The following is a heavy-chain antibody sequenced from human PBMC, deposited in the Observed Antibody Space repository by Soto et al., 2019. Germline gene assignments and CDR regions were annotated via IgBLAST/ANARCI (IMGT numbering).Heavy chain of an antibody. Sequence: PSETLSLTCTVSGGSISSGDYYWSWIRQPPGKGLEWIGYIYYSGSTYYNPSLKSRVTISVDTSKNQFSLKLSSVTAADTAVYYCARANRFGELFQSYYYYYGMDVWGQGTTVTVSS. CDR2: IYYSGST. CDR1: GGSISSGDYY. V-gene: IGHV4-30-4*01. CDR3: ARANRFGELFQSYYYYYGMDV. J-gene: IGHJ6*02. D-gene: IGHD3-10*01.